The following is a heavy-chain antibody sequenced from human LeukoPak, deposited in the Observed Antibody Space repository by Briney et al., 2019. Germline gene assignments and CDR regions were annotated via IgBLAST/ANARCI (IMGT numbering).Heavy chain of an antibody. CDR2: ISSSSSYI. Sequence: GGSLRLSCAASGFTFSSYSMNWVRQAPGKGLEWVSSISSSSSYIYYADSVKGRFTTSRDNAKNSLYLQMNSLRAEDTAVYYCAREGYDSSGYYPEGPIDYWGQGTLVTVSS. J-gene: IGHJ4*02. CDR3: AREGYDSSGYYPEGPIDY. V-gene: IGHV3-21*01. CDR1: GFTFSSYS. D-gene: IGHD3-22*01.